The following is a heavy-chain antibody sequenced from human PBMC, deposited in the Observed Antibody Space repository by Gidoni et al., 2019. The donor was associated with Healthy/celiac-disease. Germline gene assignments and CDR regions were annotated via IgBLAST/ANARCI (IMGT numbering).Heavy chain of an antibody. CDR2: IDWDDDK. Sequence: QVTLRESGPALVKPTQTLTLTCTFSGFSLSTSGMCVSWIRQPPGKALEWLALIDWDDDKYYSTSLKTRLTISKDTSKNQVVLTMNNMDPVDTATYYCARMDYYDSSGYYDYWGQGTLVTVSS. J-gene: IGHJ4*02. CDR3: ARMDYYDSSGYYDY. D-gene: IGHD3-22*01. CDR1: GFSLSTSGMC. V-gene: IGHV2-70*01.